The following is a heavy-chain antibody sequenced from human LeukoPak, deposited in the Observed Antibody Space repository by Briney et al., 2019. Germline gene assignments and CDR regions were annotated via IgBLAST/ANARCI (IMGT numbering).Heavy chain of an antibody. CDR3: ARADFWSGYYVDY. D-gene: IGHD3-3*01. CDR1: GGAISSYY. CDR2: IYTSGST. J-gene: IGHJ4*02. V-gene: IGHV4-4*08. Sequence: SETLSLTCTVSGGAISSYYWSWIRQPPGKGLEWIGYIYTSGSTNYNPSLKSRVTISVDTSKNQFFLKLSSVTAADTAVYYCARADFWSGYYVDYWGQGTLVTVSS.